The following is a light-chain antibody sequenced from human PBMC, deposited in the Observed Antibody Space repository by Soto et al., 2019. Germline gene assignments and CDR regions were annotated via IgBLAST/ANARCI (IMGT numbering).Light chain of an antibody. CDR1: QIVSSSY. Sequence: EIVLTQSPGTLSLSQGERATLSCRASQIVSSSYLAWYQQKPGQAPRLLINGASSRATGIPDRFSGSGSGTDFTLTISRLEPEDFAVYYCQQYGSSPLTFGGGTKVDIK. CDR3: QQYGSSPLT. CDR2: GAS. V-gene: IGKV3-20*01. J-gene: IGKJ4*01.